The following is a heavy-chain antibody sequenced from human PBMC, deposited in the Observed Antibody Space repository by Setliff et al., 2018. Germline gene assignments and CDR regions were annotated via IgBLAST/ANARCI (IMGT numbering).Heavy chain of an antibody. V-gene: IGHV3-7*03. Sequence: GGSLRLSCAASGFTFSNHWMTWVRQAPGKGLEWGANIKQDGSDKYYVGSVKGRFTISRDNAKNSLYLQMSSLRAEDTAVYYCARWTARAVDYWGQGTLVTVSS. CDR2: IKQDGSDK. CDR1: GFTFSNHW. CDR3: ARWTARAVDY. J-gene: IGHJ4*02. D-gene: IGHD6-6*01.